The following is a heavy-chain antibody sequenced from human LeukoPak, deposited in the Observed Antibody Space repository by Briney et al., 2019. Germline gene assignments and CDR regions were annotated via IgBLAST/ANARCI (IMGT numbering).Heavy chain of an antibody. Sequence: GGSLRLSCAASGFTFSSYWMSWVRQAPGKGLEWVANIKQDGSEKYYVDSVKGRFTISRDNAKNSLYLQMNSLRAEDTAVYYCARDRYYYDSSGYPYWGQGTLVTVSS. CDR3: ARDRYYYDSSGYPY. D-gene: IGHD3-22*01. CDR2: IKQDGSEK. V-gene: IGHV3-7*01. CDR1: GFTFSSYW. J-gene: IGHJ4*02.